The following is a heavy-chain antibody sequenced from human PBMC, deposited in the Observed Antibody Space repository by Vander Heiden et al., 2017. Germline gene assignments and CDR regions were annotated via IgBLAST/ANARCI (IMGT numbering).Heavy chain of an antibody. CDR1: GGSFSSYY. D-gene: IGHD3-10*01. CDR2: IYYSGST. Sequence: QVQLQESGPGPVKPSEPLSLTCPVSGGSFSSYYWSWIRQPPGKGLEWIGYIYYSGSTNYNPSLKSRVTISIDTSKNQFYLRLSSVTAADTAVYYCARAGGYGSGSEHWGQGTLVTVSS. J-gene: IGHJ4*02. V-gene: IGHV4-59*01. CDR3: ARAGGYGSGSEH.